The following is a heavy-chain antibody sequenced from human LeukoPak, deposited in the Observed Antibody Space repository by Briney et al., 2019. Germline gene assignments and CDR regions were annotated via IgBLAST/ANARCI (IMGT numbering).Heavy chain of an antibody. CDR2: TRNKANSYTT. Sequence: GESLRLSCAASGFTFSDHYMDWVRKAPGKGLEWVGRTRNKANSYTTEYAASVKGRFTISRDDSKNSLYLQMNSLKTEDTAVYYCASFVVGWGQGTLVTVSS. D-gene: IGHD2-15*01. J-gene: IGHJ4*02. CDR3: ASFVVG. CDR1: GFTFSDHY. V-gene: IGHV3-72*01.